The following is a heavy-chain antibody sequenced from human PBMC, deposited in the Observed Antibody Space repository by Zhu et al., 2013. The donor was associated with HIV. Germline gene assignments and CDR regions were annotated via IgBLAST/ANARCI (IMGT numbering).Heavy chain of an antibody. CDR1: GGTFSNYV. V-gene: IGHV1-69*13. D-gene: IGHD6-19*01. Sequence: QVHLVQSGAEVKKPGSSVKVSCKASGGTFSNYVISWVRQAPGQGLEWMGGILPIFETANYAQKFQGKVTITADKSTSTVYMELSSLRSDDTALYYCARDGSSGDFDPWGQGTLATVSS. CDR2: ILPIFETA. J-gene: IGHJ5*02. CDR3: ARDGSSGDFDP.